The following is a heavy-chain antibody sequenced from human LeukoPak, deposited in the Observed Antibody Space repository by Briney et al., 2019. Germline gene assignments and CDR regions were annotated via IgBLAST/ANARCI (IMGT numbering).Heavy chain of an antibody. Sequence: GGSLRLSCAASGFTFSSYWMSWVRQAPGKGLEWVSYISSSSTIYYADSVKGRFTISRDNSKNTLYLQMNSLRAEDTAVYYCAREIYDFWSGYYRYYFDYWGQGTLVTVSS. CDR1: GFTFSSYW. CDR3: AREIYDFWSGYYRYYFDY. D-gene: IGHD3-3*01. V-gene: IGHV3-48*01. CDR2: ISSSSTI. J-gene: IGHJ4*02.